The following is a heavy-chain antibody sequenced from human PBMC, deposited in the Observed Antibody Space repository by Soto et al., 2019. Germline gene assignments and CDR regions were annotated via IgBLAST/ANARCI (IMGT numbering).Heavy chain of an antibody. D-gene: IGHD5-12*01. CDR1: GFSLSSIGMG. J-gene: IGHJ4*02. Sequence: QITVKESGLTLVKPTETLTLTCTFSGFSLSSIGMGVGWIRQPPGKALEWLALIYWDDDKRYSPSLSSRLTITKAPSKHEVDLTMTNMDPVDTATYYCARLTRGVYDSGRLWAKFDYWGQGTLVTVSS. CDR3: ARLTRGVYDSGRLWAKFDY. CDR2: IYWDDDK. V-gene: IGHV2-5*02.